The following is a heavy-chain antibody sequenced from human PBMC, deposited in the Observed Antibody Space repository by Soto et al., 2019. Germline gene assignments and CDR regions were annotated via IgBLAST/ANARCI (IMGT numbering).Heavy chain of an antibody. CDR3: ARDLLREGDYDYYYYGMDV. Sequence: GGSLRLSCAASGFTFSSYAMHWVRQAPGKGLEWVAVISYDGSNKYYADSVKGRFTISRDNSKNTLYLQMNSLRAEDTAVYYCARDLLREGDYDYYYYGMDVWGQGTTVTVSS. CDR1: GFTFSSYA. J-gene: IGHJ6*02. V-gene: IGHV3-30-3*01. CDR2: ISYDGSNK. D-gene: IGHD4-17*01.